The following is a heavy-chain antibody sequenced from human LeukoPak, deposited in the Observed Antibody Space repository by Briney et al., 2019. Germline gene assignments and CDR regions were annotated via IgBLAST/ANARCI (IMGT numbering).Heavy chain of an antibody. CDR2: IYWSVST. V-gene: IGHV4-59*08. J-gene: IGHJ6*03. D-gene: IGHD2-15*01. CDR1: GVSINDHY. CDR3: ARQRCSGGSCYRVDQLYYMDV. Sequence: AETLSLTCTVSGVSINDHYWRWIRQPPGEGLEWIAYIYWSVSTNYNPSFENRGSIIIETSKRQFSVKLISVTSADTGVYYCARQRCSGGSCYRVDQLYYMDVWGKGTTVTVSS.